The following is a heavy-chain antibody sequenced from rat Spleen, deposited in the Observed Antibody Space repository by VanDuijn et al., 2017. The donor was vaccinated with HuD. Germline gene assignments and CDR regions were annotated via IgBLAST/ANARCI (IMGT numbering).Heavy chain of an antibody. CDR1: GFTFSDYY. V-gene: IGHV5-20*01. J-gene: IGHJ1*01. Sequence: EVQLVESGGGLVQPGRSLKLSCAASGFTFSDYYMAWVRQAPTKGLEWVATISSDGGRNFYRDSVKGRFTISRDNAKSSLYLQMTSLKSEDTATYYCARATPEWNFDFWGPGTMVTVSS. CDR2: ISSDGGRN. CDR3: ARATPEWNFDF.